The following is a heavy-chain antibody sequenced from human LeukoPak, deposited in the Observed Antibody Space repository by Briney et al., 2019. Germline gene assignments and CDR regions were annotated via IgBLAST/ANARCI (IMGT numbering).Heavy chain of an antibody. CDR1: GGSISSYY. J-gene: IGHJ4*02. Sequence: SETLSLTCTVSGGSISSYYWSWIRQPPGKGLEWIGYIYHSGSTSYNPSLKSRVTISVDTSKNQFSLKLSSVTAADTAVYYCARAPTYSSSWYLDYWGQGTLVTVSS. CDR3: ARAPTYSSSWYLDY. V-gene: IGHV4-59*01. D-gene: IGHD6-13*01. CDR2: IYHSGST.